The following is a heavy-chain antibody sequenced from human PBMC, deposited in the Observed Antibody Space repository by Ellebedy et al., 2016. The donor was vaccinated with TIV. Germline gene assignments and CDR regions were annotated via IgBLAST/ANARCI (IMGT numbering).Heavy chain of an antibody. CDR1: GGTFSSYA. CDR2: IIPIFGTA. CDR3: ARIKSSYGDYYYYGMDV. V-gene: IGHV1-69*06. D-gene: IGHD4-17*01. Sequence: SVKVSCXASGGTFSSYAISWVRQAPGQGLEWMGGIIPIFGTANYAQKFQGRVTITADKSTSTAYMELSSLRSEDTAVYYCARIKSSYGDYYYYGMDVWGQGTTVTVSS. J-gene: IGHJ6*02.